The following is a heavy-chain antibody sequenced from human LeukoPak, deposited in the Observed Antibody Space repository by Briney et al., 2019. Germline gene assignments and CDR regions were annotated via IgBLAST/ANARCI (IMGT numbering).Heavy chain of an antibody. D-gene: IGHD5-12*01. CDR2: INPNSGGT. J-gene: IGHJ4*02. CDR3: ASSAGVVATSSYYYFDY. CDR1: GYTFTGYY. V-gene: IGHV1-2*06. Sequence: ASVKVSCKASGYTFTGYYMHWVRQAPGQGLEWMGRINPNSGGTNYAQKFQGRVTMTRDTSISTACMELSSLRSDDTAVYYCASSAGVVATSSYYYFDYWGQGTLVTVSS.